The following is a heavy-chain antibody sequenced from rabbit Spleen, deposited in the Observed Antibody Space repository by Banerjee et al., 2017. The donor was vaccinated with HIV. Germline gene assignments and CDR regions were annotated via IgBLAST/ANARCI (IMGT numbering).Heavy chain of an antibody. CDR1: GFSFSSRYY. CDR2: IYAGSSGNT. J-gene: IGHJ4*01. V-gene: IGHV1S40*01. Sequence: QSLEESGGDLVKPGASRTLTCTASGFSFSSRYYMCWVRQAPGKGLEWIACIYAGSSGNTYYASWAKGRFTISKTSSTTVTLQMTSLTAADTATYFCAREASSGWGVVSFYFNLWGPGTLVTVS. D-gene: IGHD4-1*01. CDR3: AREASSGWGVVSFYFNL.